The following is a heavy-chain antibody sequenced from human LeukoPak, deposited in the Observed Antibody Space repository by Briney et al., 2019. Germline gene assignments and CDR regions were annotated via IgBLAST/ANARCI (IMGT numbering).Heavy chain of an antibody. D-gene: IGHD3-3*01. J-gene: IGHJ5*02. CDR3: ARGWGYYDFWSGYVVWFDP. CDR1: GDSISSGDYY. V-gene: IGHV4-39*07. CDR2: INHSEST. Sequence: SETLSLTCTVSGDSISSGDYYWSWIRQPPGKGLEWIGEINHSESTNYNPSLKSRVTISVDTSKNQFSLKLSSVTAADTAVYYCARGWGYYDFWSGYVVWFDPWGQGTLVTVSS.